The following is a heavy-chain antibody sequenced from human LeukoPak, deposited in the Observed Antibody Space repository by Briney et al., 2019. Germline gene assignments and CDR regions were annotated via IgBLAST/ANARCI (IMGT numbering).Heavy chain of an antibody. V-gene: IGHV1-2*02. CDR3: ARDGGGYSGYDYNY. Sequence: ASVKVSCKASGYTFTGYYMHWVRQAPGQGLEWMGWINPNSGGTNYAQKFQGRVTMTRDTSISTAYMELSRLRSDDTAVYYCARDGGGYSGYDYNYWGQGTLVTVSS. CDR1: GYTFTGYY. J-gene: IGHJ4*02. CDR2: INPNSGGT. D-gene: IGHD5-12*01.